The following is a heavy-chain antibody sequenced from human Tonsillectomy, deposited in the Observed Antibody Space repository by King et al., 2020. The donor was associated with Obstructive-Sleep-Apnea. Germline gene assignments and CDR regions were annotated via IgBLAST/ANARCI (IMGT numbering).Heavy chain of an antibody. J-gene: IGHJ6*02. CDR2: ISYDGSTK. CDR1: GFTFSSYG. D-gene: IGHD3-10*01. Sequence: VQLVESGGGVVQPGRSLRLSCAASGFTFSSYGMHWVRQAPGKGLEWVAVISYDGSTKYYADSVKGRFTISRDNSKNTLYLQMNSLRAEDTAVSYWAKDLSGFGEDEPYYYGMDVWGQGTTVTVSS. CDR3: AKDLSGFGEDEPYYYGMDV. V-gene: IGHV3-30*18.